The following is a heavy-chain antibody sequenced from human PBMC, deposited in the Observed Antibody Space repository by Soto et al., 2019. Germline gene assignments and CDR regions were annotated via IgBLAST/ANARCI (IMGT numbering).Heavy chain of an antibody. J-gene: IGHJ5*02. CDR1: GFTFSRYG. CDR2: IWYDGSNK. V-gene: IGHV3-33*01. CDR3: ARDARIAAAGPGWFDP. D-gene: IGHD6-13*01. Sequence: PGGSLRLSCAASGFTFSRYGMHWVRQAPGKGLEWVAVIWYDGSNKYYADSVKGRFTISRDNSKNTLYLQMNSLRAEDTAVYYCARDARIAAAGPGWFDPWGQGTLVTVSS.